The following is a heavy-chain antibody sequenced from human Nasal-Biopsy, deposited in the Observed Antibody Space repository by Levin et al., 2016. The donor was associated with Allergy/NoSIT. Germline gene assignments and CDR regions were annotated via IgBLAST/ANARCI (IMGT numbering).Heavy chain of an antibody. CDR1: GMTFTTYG. V-gene: IGHV3-30*19. J-gene: IGHJ6*02. CDR3: ARDLRPETIYPHDSSVMGA. CDR2: VSYDGSTK. Sequence: GESLKISCTASGMTFTTYGMHWVRQAPGKGLEWVAFVSYDGSTKYTADSVRSRFIVAKDNSRNILFLQMNIVRPEDTAIYYCARDLRPETIYPHDSSVMGAWGQGTTVTVSS. D-gene: IGHD4-17*01.